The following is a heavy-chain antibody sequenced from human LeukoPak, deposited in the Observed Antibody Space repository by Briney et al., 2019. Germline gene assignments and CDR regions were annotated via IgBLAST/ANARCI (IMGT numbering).Heavy chain of an antibody. CDR2: IYYSGNT. CDR1: GGSISTVVYY. CDR3: ARSRVYCGGDCYSY. V-gene: IGHV4-31*03. D-gene: IGHD2-21*02. Sequence: PSQTLSLTCTVSGGSISTVVYYWSWIRQHPGEGLEWIGYIYYSGNTNYNPSLKSRVTISVDTSKNQFSLKLSSVTAADTAVYYCARSRVYCGGDCYSYWGQGILVTVSS. J-gene: IGHJ4*02.